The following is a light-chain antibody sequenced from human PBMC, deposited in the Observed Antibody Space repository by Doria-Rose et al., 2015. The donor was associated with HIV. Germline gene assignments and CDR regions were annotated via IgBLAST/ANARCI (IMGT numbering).Light chain of an antibody. Sequence: QAVVTQEPSSSVSLGGTVTLTCGLTSGPVTGAYYPSWHQQTPGQAPRTLIYNTYSRSSGVSDRFSGSILGNKAALTISGAQADDESDYYCVLYMGSGIWMFGGGTKLTVL. CDR1: SGPVTGAYY. CDR3: VLYMGSGIWM. V-gene: IGLV8-61*01. J-gene: IGLJ3*02. CDR2: NTY.